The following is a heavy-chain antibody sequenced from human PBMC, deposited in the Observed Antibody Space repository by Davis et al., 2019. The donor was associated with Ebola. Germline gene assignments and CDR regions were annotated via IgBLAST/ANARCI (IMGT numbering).Heavy chain of an antibody. J-gene: IGHJ3*02. CDR3: ARDKSAIEAFDI. CDR1: GFTLSDYY. CDR2: IYYSGNT. Sequence: LRLSCAASGFTLSDYYMMWIRQAPGKGLEYIGYIYYSGNTYYNPSLKSRVTISVDTSKNQFSLKLTAVTAADTAVYYCARDKSAIEAFDIWGQGTTVTVSS. V-gene: IGHV4-31*02.